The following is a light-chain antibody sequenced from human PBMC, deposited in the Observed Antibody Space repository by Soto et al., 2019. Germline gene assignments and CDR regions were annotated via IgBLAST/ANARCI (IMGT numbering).Light chain of an antibody. CDR1: QFVSTN. Sequence: ELVMTQSPATLSVSPGERATLSCRASQFVSTNLAWYQHRPGQAPRLLIYGASTRAIGVPARFSGSGSGTEFTLTISSLQSEDFAVYDCQQYNDRPRTFGQGTKVDIK. CDR2: GAS. CDR3: QQYNDRPRT. V-gene: IGKV3-15*01. J-gene: IGKJ1*01.